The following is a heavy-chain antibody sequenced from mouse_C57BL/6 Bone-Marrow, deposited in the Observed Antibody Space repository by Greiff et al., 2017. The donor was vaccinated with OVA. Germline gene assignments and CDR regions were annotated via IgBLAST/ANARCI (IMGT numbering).Heavy chain of an antibody. V-gene: IGHV1-64*01. CDR1: GYTFTSYW. D-gene: IGHD2-4*01. CDR3: ARWDDYGV. CDR2: IHPNSGST. J-gene: IGHJ2*01. Sequence: QVHVKQPGAELVKPGASVKLSCKASGYTFTSYWMHWVKQRPGQGLEWIGMIHPNSGSTNYNEKFKSKATLTVDKSSSTAYMQLSSLTSEDSAVYYCARWDDYGVWGQGTTLTVSS.